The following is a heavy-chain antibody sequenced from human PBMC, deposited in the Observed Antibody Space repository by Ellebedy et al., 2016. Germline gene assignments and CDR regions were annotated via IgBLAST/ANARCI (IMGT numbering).Heavy chain of an antibody. CDR2: IIPILGIA. Sequence: SVKVSCXASGGTFSSYAISWVRQAPGQGLEWMGRIIPILGIANYAQKFQGRVTITADKSTSTAYMELSSLRSEDTAVCSCARGGGGGDWGYWYFDLWGRGTLVTVSS. D-gene: IGHD2-21*02. CDR3: ARGGGGGDWGYWYFDL. V-gene: IGHV1-69*04. CDR1: GGTFSSYA. J-gene: IGHJ2*01.